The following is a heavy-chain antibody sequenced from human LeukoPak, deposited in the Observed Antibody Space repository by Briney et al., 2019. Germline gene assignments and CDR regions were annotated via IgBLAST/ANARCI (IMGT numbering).Heavy chain of an antibody. CDR3: ARGGSMIVVAGGLFDC. J-gene: IGHJ4*02. CDR2: INSDGSST. Sequence: GGSLRLSCAASGFTFSSYWMHWVRQVPGKGLVWVSRINSDGSSTSYADSVKGRFTISRDNAKSTLYLQMNSLRAEDTAVYYCARGGSMIVVAGGLFDCWGQGTLVTVSS. CDR1: GFTFSSYW. V-gene: IGHV3-74*01. D-gene: IGHD3-22*01.